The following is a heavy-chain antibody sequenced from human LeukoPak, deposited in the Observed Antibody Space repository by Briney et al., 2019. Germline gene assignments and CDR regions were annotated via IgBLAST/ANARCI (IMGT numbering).Heavy chain of an antibody. Sequence: PSETLSLTCTVSGVSISSYYWSWVRQPPGEGLEWIGYIYYSGSTTYNPSLKSRVTMSVDTSKNQFSLKLSSVTAADTAVYYCARDRQHRDAFDIWGQGTMVTVSS. J-gene: IGHJ3*02. CDR3: ARDRQHRDAFDI. V-gene: IGHV4-59*01. CDR1: GVSISSYY. CDR2: IYYSGST.